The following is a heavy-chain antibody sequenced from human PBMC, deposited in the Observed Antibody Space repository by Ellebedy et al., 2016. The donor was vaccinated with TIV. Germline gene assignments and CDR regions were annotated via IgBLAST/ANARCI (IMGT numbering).Heavy chain of an antibody. Sequence: GESLKISCAASGFTFSSYGMHWVRQAPGKGLEWVAVISYDGSNKYYADSVKGRFTISRDNSKNTLYRQMNSLRAEDTAVYYCATVTTTFDYWGQGTLVTVSS. CDR1: GFTFSSYG. CDR2: ISYDGSNK. D-gene: IGHD4-11*01. J-gene: IGHJ4*02. CDR3: ATVTTTFDY. V-gene: IGHV3-30*03.